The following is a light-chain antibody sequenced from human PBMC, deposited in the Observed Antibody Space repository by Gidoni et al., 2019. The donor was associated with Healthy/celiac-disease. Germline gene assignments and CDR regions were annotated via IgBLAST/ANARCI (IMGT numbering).Light chain of an antibody. CDR2: WAS. CDR1: QSVLYSSNNKNY. J-gene: IGKJ1*01. CDR3: QQYYSPVA. Sequence: DIVMTQSPDSLAVSLGERATINCKSSQSVLYSSNNKNYLAWYQQKPGQPPKLLIYWASTRESGVPDRFSGSGSGTDFTLTISSLQAEDVAVYYCQQYYSPVAFGQXTKVEIK. V-gene: IGKV4-1*01.